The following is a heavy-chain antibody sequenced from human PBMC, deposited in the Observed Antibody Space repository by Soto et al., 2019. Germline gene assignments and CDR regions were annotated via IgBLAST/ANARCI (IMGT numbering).Heavy chain of an antibody. Sequence: QVQLVQSGAEVKKPGSSVKVSCKASGGTFSSYAISWVRQAPGQGLEWMGGIIPIFGTANYAQKFQGRVTITADKSTSTAYMELSSLRSEDTAVYYCARQDVVVQAPTRGKIYYYYGMDVWGQGTTVTVSS. J-gene: IGHJ6*02. D-gene: IGHD2-2*01. CDR3: ARQDVVVQAPTRGKIYYYYGMDV. CDR1: GGTFSSYA. CDR2: IIPIFGTA. V-gene: IGHV1-69*06.